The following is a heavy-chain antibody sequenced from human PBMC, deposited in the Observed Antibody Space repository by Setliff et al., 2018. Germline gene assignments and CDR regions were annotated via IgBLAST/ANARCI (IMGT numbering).Heavy chain of an antibody. J-gene: IGHJ4*02. CDR2: IYYSGST. CDR3: ARGGTFRYFDF. D-gene: IGHD5-12*01. CDR1: GGSISSGGYY. V-gene: IGHV4-31*03. Sequence: SETLSLTCTVSGGSISSGGYYWSWIRQHPGKGLEWIGYIYYSGSTYYNPSLKSRVTISVDTSKNQFSLKLSSVTAADTAIYYCARGGTFRYFDFWGQGAPVTVSS.